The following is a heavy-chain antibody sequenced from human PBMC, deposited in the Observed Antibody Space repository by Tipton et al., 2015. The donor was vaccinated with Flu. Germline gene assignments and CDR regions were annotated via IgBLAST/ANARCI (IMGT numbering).Heavy chain of an antibody. V-gene: IGHV4-39*07. CDR3: ARPRAMVRGETINWFDP. J-gene: IGHJ5*02. CDR2: IYYSGST. CDR1: GGSLSSSSYY. D-gene: IGHD3-10*01. Sequence: TLSLTCTVSGGSLSSSSYYWGWIRQPPGKGLEWIGSIYYSGSTYYNPSLKSRVTISVDTSKNHFSLKLSSVTAADTAVYYCARPRAMVRGETINWFDPWGQGTRVNVSS.